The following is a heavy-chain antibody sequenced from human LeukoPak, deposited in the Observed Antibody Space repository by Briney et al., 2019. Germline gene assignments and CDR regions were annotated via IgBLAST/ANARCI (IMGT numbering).Heavy chain of an antibody. D-gene: IGHD3-22*01. CDR2: ISSSSSYI. CDR3: ARDVSYYYDSSGYYYPYYYGMDV. V-gene: IGHV3-21*01. CDR1: GFTFSSYS. J-gene: IGHJ6*02. Sequence: PGGSLRLSCAASGFTFSSYSMNWVRQAPGKGLEWVSSISSSSSYIYYAYSVRGRFTISRDNAKNSLYLQRNSLRAEDTAVYYCARDVSYYYDSSGYYYPYYYGMDVWGQGTTVTVSS.